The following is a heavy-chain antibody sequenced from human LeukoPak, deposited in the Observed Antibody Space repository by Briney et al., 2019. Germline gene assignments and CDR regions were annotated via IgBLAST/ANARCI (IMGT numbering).Heavy chain of an antibody. CDR3: ARAPTRGYSYGFYYYYYGMDV. CDR2: IYYSGST. D-gene: IGHD5-18*01. Sequence: SETLSLTRTVSGGSIGSSSYYWGWIRQPPGKGLEWIGSIYYSGSTYYNPSLKSRVTISVDTSKNQFSLKLSSVTAGDTAVYYCARAPTRGYSYGFYYYYYGMDVWGQGTTVTVSS. V-gene: IGHV4-39*01. CDR1: GGSIGSSSYY. J-gene: IGHJ6*02.